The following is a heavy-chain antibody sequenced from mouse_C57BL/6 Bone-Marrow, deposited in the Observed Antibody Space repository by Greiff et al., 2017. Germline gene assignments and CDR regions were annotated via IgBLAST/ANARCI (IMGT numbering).Heavy chain of an antibody. CDR3: ARDYGSSYWYFDV. Sequence: QVQLKQSGPELVKPGASVKLSCKASGYTFTSYDINWVKQRPGQGLEWIGWIYPRDGSTKYNEKFKGKATLTVDTSSSTAYMELHSLTSEASAVDYCARDYGSSYWYFDVWGTGTTVTVSS. CDR1: GYTFTSYD. CDR2: IYPRDGST. J-gene: IGHJ1*03. V-gene: IGHV1-85*01. D-gene: IGHD1-1*01.